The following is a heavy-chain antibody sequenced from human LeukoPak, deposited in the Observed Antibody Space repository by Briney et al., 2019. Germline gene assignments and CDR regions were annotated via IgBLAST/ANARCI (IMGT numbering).Heavy chain of an antibody. CDR1: GFTFSDYY. V-gene: IGHV3-53*03. D-gene: IGHD1-26*01. CDR2: IYSGGST. CDR3: ARGQSYYEAFDI. Sequence: AGGSLRLSCAASGFTFSDYYMSWVRQPPGKGLEWVSVIYSGGSTNYADSVKGRFTISRDNSKNTLHLQMNSLRVEDTAVYYCARGQSYYEAFDIWGQGTMVTVPS. J-gene: IGHJ3*02.